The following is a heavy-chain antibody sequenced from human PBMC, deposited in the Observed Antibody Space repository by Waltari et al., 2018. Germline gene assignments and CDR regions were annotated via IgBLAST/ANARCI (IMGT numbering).Heavy chain of an antibody. CDR2: IYWNDDK. CDR3: AHTEQFAPAVWFGP. J-gene: IGHJ5*02. D-gene: IGHD6-19*01. CDR1: GFPLSTNGLG. V-gene: IGHV2-5*01. Sequence: QITFKESGPTLVKPTQTLTLTCTCSGFPLSTNGLGVGWLRQPPGKALEWLANIYWNDDKRYSPSLKSRLTITKDTSKNQVVLTMTNVDPVDTATYFCAHTEQFAPAVWFGPWGQGTLVAVSS.